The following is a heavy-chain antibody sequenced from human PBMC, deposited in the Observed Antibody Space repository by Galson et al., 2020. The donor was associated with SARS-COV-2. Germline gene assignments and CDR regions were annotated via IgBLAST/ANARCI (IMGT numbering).Heavy chain of an antibody. CDR1: GFTFSSYG. Sequence: GGSLRLSCAASGFTFSSYGMHWVRQAPGKGLEWVAFIRYDGSNKYYADSVKGRFTISRDNSKNTLYLQMNSLRAEDTAVYYCAKDDRYGSGSYKKLYYYYYMDVWGKGTTVTISS. J-gene: IGHJ6*03. CDR3: AKDDRYGSGSYKKLYYYYYMDV. CDR2: IRYDGSNK. V-gene: IGHV3-30*02. D-gene: IGHD3-10*01.